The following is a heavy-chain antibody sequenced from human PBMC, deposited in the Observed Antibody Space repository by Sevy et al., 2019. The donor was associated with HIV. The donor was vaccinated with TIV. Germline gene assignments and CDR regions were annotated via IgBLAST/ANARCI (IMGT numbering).Heavy chain of an antibody. CDR3: ARVTAYCSGGSCYSTMGADV. CDR1: EFIFRASV. V-gene: IGHV3-30*04. CDR2: NSFDGTTN. Sequence: GGSLRLSCVVSEFIFRASVMHWVRQAPGKGLEWVALNSFDGTTNFNGDSMKGRFTVSRDNSKNTLYLQMNSLRDDDTAVYYCARVTAYCSGGSCYSTMGADVWGQGTTVTVSS. D-gene: IGHD2-15*01. J-gene: IGHJ6*02.